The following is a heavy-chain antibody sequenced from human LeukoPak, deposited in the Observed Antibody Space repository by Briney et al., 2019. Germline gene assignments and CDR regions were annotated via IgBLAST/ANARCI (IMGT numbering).Heavy chain of an antibody. CDR3: ARDPNDYGGRSCYFDY. CDR1: GFTYMNHG. J-gene: IGHJ4*02. D-gene: IGHD4-23*01. V-gene: IGHV3-30*19. Sequence: PGGSLRLSCVGSGFTYMNHGMHWVRQAPGKGLEWVAVISYDGSNKYYADSVRGRFTISRDNSKNTLYLEMNSLRAEDTAVYYCARDPNDYGGRSCYFDYWGQGTLVTVSS. CDR2: ISYDGSNK.